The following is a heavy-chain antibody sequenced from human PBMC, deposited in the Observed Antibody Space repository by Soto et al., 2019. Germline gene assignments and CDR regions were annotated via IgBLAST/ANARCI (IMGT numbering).Heavy chain of an antibody. CDR1: GYTFTNYA. CDR2: INAGNGNT. Sequence: SVKGSCEASGYTFTNYAMHWVRQAPVQRLEWMGWINAGNGNTKYSQKFQGRVTITRDTSASTAYMELSSLRSEDTAVYYCALRSSSVYHYYGMDVWGQGATVTVSS. J-gene: IGHJ6*02. V-gene: IGHV1-3*01. CDR3: ALRSSSVYHYYGMDV. D-gene: IGHD3-10*01.